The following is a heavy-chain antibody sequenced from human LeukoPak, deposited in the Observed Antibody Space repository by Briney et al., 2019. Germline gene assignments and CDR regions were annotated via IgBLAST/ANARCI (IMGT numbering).Heavy chain of an antibody. Sequence: SETLSLTCTVSGGSISSYYWSWIRQPAGKGLEWIGRIYTSRSTNYNPSLKSRVTMSVDTSKNQFSLKLSSVTAADTAVYYCARRAGIAAAGTYFGYWGQGTLVTVSS. V-gene: IGHV4-4*07. CDR2: IYTSRST. D-gene: IGHD6-13*01. CDR3: ARRAGIAAAGTYFGY. J-gene: IGHJ4*02. CDR1: GGSISSYY.